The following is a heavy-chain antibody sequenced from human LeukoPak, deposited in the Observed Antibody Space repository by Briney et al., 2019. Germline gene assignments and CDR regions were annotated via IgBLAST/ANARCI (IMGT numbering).Heavy chain of an antibody. J-gene: IGHJ5*02. Sequence: GGSLRLSRAASGFTFSSHAMSWVRQAPGKGLEWVSSITAGGSTYYADAVKGRFTISRDNSKNTLYLQMNSLTAEDTAVYYCAKTTHFNPWGQGTLVTVSS. CDR3: AKTTHFNP. D-gene: IGHD1-1*01. CDR2: ITAGGST. CDR1: GFTFSSHA. V-gene: IGHV3-23*01.